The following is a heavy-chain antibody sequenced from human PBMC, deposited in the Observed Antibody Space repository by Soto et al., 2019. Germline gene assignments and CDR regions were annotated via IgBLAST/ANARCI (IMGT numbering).Heavy chain of an antibody. J-gene: IGHJ2*01. CDR2: IYWDDDK. CDR3: AHRRGLLATGQGWYFDF. Sequence: SGPTLVNPTQTLTLTCTFSGFSLSTSGVGVGWLRQPPGKALEWLALIYWDDDKRYRPSLKSRLTITKDTSKNQVVLTMTNMDPVDTATYFCAHRRGLLATGQGWYFDFWGRGTLVSVSS. D-gene: IGHD5-12*01. CDR1: GFSLSTSGVG. V-gene: IGHV2-5*02.